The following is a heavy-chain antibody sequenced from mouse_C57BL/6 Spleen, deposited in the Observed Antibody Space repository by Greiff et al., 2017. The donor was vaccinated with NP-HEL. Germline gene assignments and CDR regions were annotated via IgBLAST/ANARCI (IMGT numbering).Heavy chain of an antibody. CDR3: AGYDDYYYFDY. Sequence: VQLKESGPELVKPGASVKISCKASGYSFTDYNMNWVKQSHGKSLEWIGVINPNYGTTSYNQKFKGKATLTVDQSSSTAYMQLNSLTSEDSAVDDWAGYDDYYYFDYWGQGTTLTVSS. CDR2: INPNYGTT. CDR1: GYSFTDYN. V-gene: IGHV1-39*01. D-gene: IGHD2-2*01. J-gene: IGHJ2*01.